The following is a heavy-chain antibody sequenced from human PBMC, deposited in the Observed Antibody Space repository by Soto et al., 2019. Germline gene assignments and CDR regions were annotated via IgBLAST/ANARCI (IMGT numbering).Heavy chain of an antibody. CDR3: ARGGEVGVAGSAAFDM. CDR1: GYTVTTHY. J-gene: IGHJ3*02. CDR2: INPGSGAA. D-gene: IGHD3-3*01. V-gene: IGHV1-46*01. Sequence: QVQLVHSGAAVKTPGASVKISCTASGYTVTTHYMHWVRQAPGRGLEWMGAINPGSGAAKYTQTFQARVTMTRDTATNTVYMEMSALRSEDTAVFYFARGGEVGVAGSAAFDMWGQGTMVTVSS.